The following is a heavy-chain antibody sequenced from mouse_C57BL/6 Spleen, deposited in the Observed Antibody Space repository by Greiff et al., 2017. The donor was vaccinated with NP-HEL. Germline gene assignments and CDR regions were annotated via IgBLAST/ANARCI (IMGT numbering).Heavy chain of an antibody. J-gene: IGHJ2*01. D-gene: IGHD1-1*01. CDR3: ARSGLRSYYFDY. CDR2: IYPGDGDT. CDR1: GYAFSSSW. V-gene: IGHV1-82*01. Sequence: VQLQESGPELVKPGASVKISCKASGYAFSSSWMNWVKQRPGKGLEWIGRIYPGDGDTNYNGKFKGKATLTADKSSSTAYMQLSSLTSEDSAVYFCARSGLRSYYFDYWGQGTTLTVSS.